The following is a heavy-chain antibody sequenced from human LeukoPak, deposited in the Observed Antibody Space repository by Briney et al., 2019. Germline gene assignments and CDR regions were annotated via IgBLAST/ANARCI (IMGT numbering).Heavy chain of an antibody. Sequence: PSQTLSLTCTVSGGSIIGGGYYWSWIRQPPGKGLEWIGYIYYSGSTNYNPSLKSRVTISVDTSKNQFSLKLSSVTATDTAVYYCASSPWYSSSWYGNWFDPWGQGTLVTVSS. V-gene: IGHV4-61*08. CDR1: GGSIIGGGYY. D-gene: IGHD6-13*01. J-gene: IGHJ5*02. CDR2: IYYSGST. CDR3: ASSPWYSSSWYGNWFDP.